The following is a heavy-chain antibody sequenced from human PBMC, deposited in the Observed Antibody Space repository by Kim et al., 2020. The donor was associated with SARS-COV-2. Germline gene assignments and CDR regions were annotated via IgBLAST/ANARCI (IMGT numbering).Heavy chain of an antibody. V-gene: IGHV3-30*02. CDR1: GFNFRGYG. J-gene: IGHJ4*02. CDR3: VRDLEGHYSLDY. Sequence: GGSLRLSCTASGFNFRGYGIHWVRQAPGKGLEWVAYIENNGRDKFYADSVKGRFIVSRDNSKKTLDLQLNGLRAEDTAVYYCVRDLEGHYSLDYWGQGTLVTVSS. CDR2: IENNGRDK. D-gene: IGHD1-26*01.